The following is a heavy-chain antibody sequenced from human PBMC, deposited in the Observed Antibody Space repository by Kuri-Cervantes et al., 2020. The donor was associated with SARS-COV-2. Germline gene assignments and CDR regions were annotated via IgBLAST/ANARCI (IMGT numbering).Heavy chain of an antibody. Sequence: GGSLRLSCAASGFTVSSNYMSWVRQAPGKGLEWVSVIYSGGSTYYADSVKGRFTISRDNAKNSLYLQMNSLRAEDTAVYYCARDHQYYDFWSGYFGTEGNYYYYYMDVWGKGTTVTVSS. CDR1: GFTVSSNY. CDR2: IYSGGST. CDR3: ARDHQYYDFWSGYFGTEGNYYYYYMDV. V-gene: IGHV3-66*02. J-gene: IGHJ6*03. D-gene: IGHD3-3*01.